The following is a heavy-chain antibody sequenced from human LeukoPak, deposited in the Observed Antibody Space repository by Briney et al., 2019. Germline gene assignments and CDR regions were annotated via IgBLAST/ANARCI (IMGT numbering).Heavy chain of an antibody. D-gene: IGHD3-9*01. Sequence: ASVKVSCKASGYTFTGYYMHWVRQAPGQGLEWMGWINPNSGGTNYAQKFQGRVTMTRDTSISTAYMELSRLRPDDTAVYYCARDHGYYDILTGYYPTYYFDYWGQGTLVTVSS. CDR1: GYTFTGYY. J-gene: IGHJ4*02. V-gene: IGHV1-2*02. CDR3: ARDHGYYDILTGYYPTYYFDY. CDR2: INPNSGGT.